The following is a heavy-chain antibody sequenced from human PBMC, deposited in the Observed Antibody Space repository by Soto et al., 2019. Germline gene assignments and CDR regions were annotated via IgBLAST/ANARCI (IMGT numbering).Heavy chain of an antibody. CDR1: GFIFSNAW. Sequence: GGSLRLSCAGSGFIFSNAWMNWVRQAPGKGLEWVGRIKTKPNGGTTEHAAPVKGRFIISRDDSKNIVYLQINSLKTEDTAVYYCSTGGYYFDYWGQGTLVTVSS. CDR3: STGGYYFDY. CDR2: IKTKPNGGTT. V-gene: IGHV3-15*07. J-gene: IGHJ4*02.